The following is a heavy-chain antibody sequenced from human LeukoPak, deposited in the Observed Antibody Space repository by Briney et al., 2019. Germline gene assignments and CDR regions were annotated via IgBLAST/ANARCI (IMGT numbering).Heavy chain of an antibody. CDR2: ISTYNCNT. CDR3: ARDRYYDSSGYSGY. J-gene: IGHJ4*02. D-gene: IGHD3-22*01. CDR1: GYTFTSYG. Sequence: ASVKLSCKASGYTFTSYGISWVRQAPGKGLEWMGWISTYNCNTNYAQKLQGRVTMPTDTSTSTAYMELRSLRSDDTAVYYCARDRYYDSSGYSGYWGQGTLVTVSS. V-gene: IGHV1-18*01.